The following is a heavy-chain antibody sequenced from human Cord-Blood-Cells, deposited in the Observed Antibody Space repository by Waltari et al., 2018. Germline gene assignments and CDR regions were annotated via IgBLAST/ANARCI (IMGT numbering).Heavy chain of an antibody. J-gene: IGHJ5*02. V-gene: IGHV4-4*07. Sequence: QVQLQESGPGLVKPSETLSLTYTVSGGSISSYYWSWIRPPAGKGLEWIGRIYTSGSTNYNPSLKSRVTMSVDTSKNQFSLKLSSVTAADTAVYYCARGFGYDSSGYYSNWFDPWGQGTLVTVSS. CDR1: GGSISSYY. CDR3: ARGFGYDSSGYYSNWFDP. D-gene: IGHD3-22*01. CDR2: IYTSGST.